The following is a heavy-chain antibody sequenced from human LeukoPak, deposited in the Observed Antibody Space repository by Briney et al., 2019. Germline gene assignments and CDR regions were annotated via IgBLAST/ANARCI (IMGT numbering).Heavy chain of an antibody. Sequence: GGSLRLSCVASGFPFSSYWMTWVRQAPGKGLEWVANIKQDGSKKSYVDSVKGRFTISRDNAKNSLYLQMNSLRAEDTAIYYCTRVGYIDEGIDYWGQGTLVTVST. CDR3: TRVGYIDEGIDY. CDR1: GFPFSSYW. D-gene: IGHD5-24*01. J-gene: IGHJ4*02. CDR2: IKQDGSKK. V-gene: IGHV3-7*04.